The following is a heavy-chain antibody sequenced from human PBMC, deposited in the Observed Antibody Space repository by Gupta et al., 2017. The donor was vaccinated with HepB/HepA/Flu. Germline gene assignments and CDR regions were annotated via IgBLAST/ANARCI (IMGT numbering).Heavy chain of an antibody. CDR1: GFPFIDYA. V-gene: IGHV3-30*18. CDR2: ISYDGTIK. CDR3: TKDGMSSSVYYYYYMDV. D-gene: IGHD1-26*01. Sequence: QVQLLESGEGLVQPGRSLRLSCAASGFPFIDYALHWVRQAPGKGLEWVAAISYDGTIKHYADSVRGRFTISRDTSKQTLFLQLNRLRRKDTATYYCTKDGMSSSVYYYYYMDVWGKGTAVTVSS. J-gene: IGHJ6*03.